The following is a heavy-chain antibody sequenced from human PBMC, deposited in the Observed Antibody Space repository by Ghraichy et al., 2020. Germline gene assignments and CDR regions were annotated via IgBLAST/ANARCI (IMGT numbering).Heavy chain of an antibody. V-gene: IGHV4-59*02. Sequence: SETLSLTCTVSGTSVRSYFWSWIRQPPGKGLEWIGDIFYSGSTNYNPSLKSRVTISIDASSNQFSLNLSSVTAADTAVYYCVRMGGYKDPLWYWGQGTLVAVSS. CDR1: GTSVRSYF. D-gene: IGHD3-10*01. CDR3: VRMGGYKDPLWY. CDR2: IFYSGST. J-gene: IGHJ4*02.